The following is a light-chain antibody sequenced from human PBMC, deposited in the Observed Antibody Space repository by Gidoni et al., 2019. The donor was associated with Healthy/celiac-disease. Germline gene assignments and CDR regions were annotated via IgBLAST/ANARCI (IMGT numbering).Light chain of an antibody. V-gene: IGKV1-39*01. J-gene: IGKJ1*01. CDR2: AAS. Sequence: DIQMTQSPSSLSASVGDRVTITCRASQSISSYLNWYQQKPGKAPKLLIYAASSLQSGVPSRFSGSGSGKDFTLTISSLQPEDFATYYCQQSYSTPPTLGQGTKVESK. CDR1: QSISSY. CDR3: QQSYSTPPT.